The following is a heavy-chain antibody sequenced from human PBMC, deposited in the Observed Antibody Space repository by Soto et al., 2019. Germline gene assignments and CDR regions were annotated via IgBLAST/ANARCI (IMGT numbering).Heavy chain of an antibody. CDR1: GYSVSSSDDY. V-gene: IGHV4-39*01. CDR3: APLSVSLSGPYGIHV. CDR2: MLYSGLT. D-gene: IGHD2-15*01. J-gene: IGHJ6*02. Sequence: SETLSLTCIVSGYSVSSSDDYWAWIRQPPGKGLEWIGSMLYSGLTYYNPSLKSRVTLSVDTSKNQFSVRLNSVTASDTAVYYCAPLSVSLSGPYGIHVWGQGTTVTVSS.